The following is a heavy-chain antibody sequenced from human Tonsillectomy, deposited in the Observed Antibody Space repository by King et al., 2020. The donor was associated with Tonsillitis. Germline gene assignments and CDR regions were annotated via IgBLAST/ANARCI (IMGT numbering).Heavy chain of an antibody. D-gene: IGHD3-22*01. V-gene: IGHV4-34*01. J-gene: IGHJ4*02. CDR2: INHSGST. Sequence: VQLQQWGAGLLKPSETLSRTCAVYGGSFSGYYWSWIRQPPGKGLEWIGEINHSGSTNYNTSLKSRVTISVDTSKNQFSLKLSSVTAADTAVYYCARVRIVAWGYFDYWGQGTLVTVSS. CDR1: GGSFSGYY. CDR3: ARVRIVAWGYFDY.